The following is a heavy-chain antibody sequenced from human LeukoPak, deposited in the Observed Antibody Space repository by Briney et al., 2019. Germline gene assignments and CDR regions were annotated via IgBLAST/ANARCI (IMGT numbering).Heavy chain of an antibody. V-gene: IGHV4-39*01. Sequence: SETLSLTCTVSGGSISSSSYYWGWIRQPPGKGLEWIGSIYYSGSTYYNPSLKSRVTISVDTSKNQFSLKLSSVTAADTAVYYCARARLERWHYYDSSGYSPLYYFDYWGQGTLVTVSS. CDR1: GGSISSSSYY. J-gene: IGHJ4*02. D-gene: IGHD3-22*01. CDR3: ARARLERWHYYDSSGYSPLYYFDY. CDR2: IYYSGST.